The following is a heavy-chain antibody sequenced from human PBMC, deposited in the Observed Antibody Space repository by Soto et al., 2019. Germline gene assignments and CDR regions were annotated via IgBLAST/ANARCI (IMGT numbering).Heavy chain of an antibody. V-gene: IGHV1-69*04. J-gene: IGHJ4*02. CDR1: GGTFSSYT. D-gene: IGHD4-17*01. Sequence: GASVKVSCKASGGTFSSYTISWVRQAPGQGLEWMGRIIPILGIANYAQKFQGRVTITADKSTSTAYMELNSLRAEDTVFYYCAKDNSHYGGNFVFDYWGQGTLVTVSS. CDR3: AKDNSHYGGNFVFDY. CDR2: IIPILGIA.